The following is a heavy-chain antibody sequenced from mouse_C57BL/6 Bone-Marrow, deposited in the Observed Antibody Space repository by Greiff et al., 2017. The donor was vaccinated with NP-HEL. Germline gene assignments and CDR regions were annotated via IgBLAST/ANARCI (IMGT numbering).Heavy chain of an antibody. V-gene: IGHV5-15*01. CDR1: GFTFSDYG. J-gene: IGHJ1*03. CDR2: ISNLAYSI. Sequence: EVKLMESGGGLVQPGGSLKLSCAASGFTFSDYGMAWVRQAPRKGLEWVAFISNLAYSIYYADTVTGRFTISRENAKNTLYLEMSSLRSEDTAMYYCARHPYYSNSWYFDVWGTGTTVTVSS. CDR3: ARHPYYSNSWYFDV. D-gene: IGHD2-5*01.